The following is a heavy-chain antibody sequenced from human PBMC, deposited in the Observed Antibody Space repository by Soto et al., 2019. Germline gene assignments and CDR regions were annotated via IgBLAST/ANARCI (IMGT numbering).Heavy chain of an antibody. CDR2: ISAYNGNT. V-gene: IGHV1-18*01. J-gene: IGHJ5*02. CDR3: ARDSAFVGPAAIRAGWFDP. CDR1: GYTFTSYG. D-gene: IGHD2-2*02. Sequence: ASVKVSCKASGYTFTSYGISWVRQAPGQGLEWMGWISAYNGNTNYAQKLQGRVTMTTDTSTSTAYMELRSLRSDDTAVYYCARDSAFVGPAAIRAGWFDPWGQGTLVTVSS.